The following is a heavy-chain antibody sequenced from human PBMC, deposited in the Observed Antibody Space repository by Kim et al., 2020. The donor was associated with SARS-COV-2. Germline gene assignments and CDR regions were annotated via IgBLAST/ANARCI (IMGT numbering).Heavy chain of an antibody. CDR2: ISYDGSNK. CDR1: GFTFSSYA. Sequence: GGSLRLSCAASGFTFSSYAMHWVRQAPGKGLEWVAVISYDGSNKYYADSVKGRFTISRDNSKNTLYLQMNSLRAEDTAVYYCARGLRAAADAFDIWGQGTMVTVSS. CDR3: ARGLRAAADAFDI. J-gene: IGHJ3*02. D-gene: IGHD6-13*01. V-gene: IGHV3-30-3*01.